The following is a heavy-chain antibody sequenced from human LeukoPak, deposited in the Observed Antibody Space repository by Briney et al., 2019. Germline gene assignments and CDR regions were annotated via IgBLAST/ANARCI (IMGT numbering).Heavy chain of an antibody. D-gene: IGHD2-21*02. CDR2: IRYDGSNK. V-gene: IGHV3-30*02. CDR1: EFTFNSYG. J-gene: IGHJ3*02. Sequence: GGSLRLSCAASEFTFNSYGMHWVRQAPGKGLEWVAFIRYDGSNKYYADSVKGRFTISRDNSKNTLYLQMNSLRAEDTAVYYCAKDHPPMVTAIVVAFDIWGQGTMVTVSS. CDR3: AKDHPPMVTAIVVAFDI.